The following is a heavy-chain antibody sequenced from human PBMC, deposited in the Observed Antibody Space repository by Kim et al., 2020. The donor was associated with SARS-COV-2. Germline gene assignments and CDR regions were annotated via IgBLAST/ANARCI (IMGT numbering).Heavy chain of an antibody. J-gene: IGHJ3*02. Sequence: DYAVSVKSTITINPDTSKNRFSLKLNSVAPEDTAVYYCARDTPGQKPFDIWGQGTMVAVSS. CDR3: ARDTPGQKPFDI. V-gene: IGHV6-1*01.